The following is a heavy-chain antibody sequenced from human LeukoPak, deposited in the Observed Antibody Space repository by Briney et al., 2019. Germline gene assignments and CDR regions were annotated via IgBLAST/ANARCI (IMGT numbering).Heavy chain of an antibody. CDR3: AREMITFGGVIFDY. CDR2: ISSGGSTM. V-gene: IGHV3-48*02. Sequence: GRSLRLSCAASGFTFNSYGVHWVRQAPGKGLDWVSYISSGGSTMYYADSVRGRFTISRDNAKNSLYLQMNSLRDEDTAVYYCAREMITFGGVIFDYWGQGTLVTVSS. D-gene: IGHD3-16*01. CDR1: GFTFNSYG. J-gene: IGHJ4*02.